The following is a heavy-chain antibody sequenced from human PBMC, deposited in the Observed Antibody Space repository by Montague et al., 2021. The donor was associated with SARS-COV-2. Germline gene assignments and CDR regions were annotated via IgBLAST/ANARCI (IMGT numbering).Heavy chain of an antibody. Sequence: TLSLTCTVSGASISSGGFYWSWLRQHPRKGLEWIGFIYYSENTYHNPSLKSRLTISIDTSKNPFSLRLSSVTAADTAVYYCARGLPSHMVAGAIPNCAMDVWGQGTTVTVSS. V-gene: IGHV4-31*03. J-gene: IGHJ6*02. CDR2: IYYSENT. D-gene: IGHD2-21*01. CDR1: GASISSGGFY. CDR3: ARGLPSHMVAGAIPNCAMDV.